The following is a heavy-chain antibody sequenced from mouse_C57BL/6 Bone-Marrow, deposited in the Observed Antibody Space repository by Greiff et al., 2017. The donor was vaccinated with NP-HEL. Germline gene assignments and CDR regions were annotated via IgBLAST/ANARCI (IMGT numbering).Heavy chain of an antibody. D-gene: IGHD1-1*01. CDR3: ARDRAITTVVSYFDV. V-gene: IGHV5-4*01. CDR1: GFTFSSYA. Sequence: DVMLVESGGGLVKPGGSLKLSCAASGFTFSSYAMSWVRQTPEKRLEWVATISDGGSYTYYPDNVKGRFTISRDNANNNLYLQMSHLKSEDTAMYYCARDRAITTVVSYFDVWGTGTTVTVSS. J-gene: IGHJ1*03. CDR2: ISDGGSYT.